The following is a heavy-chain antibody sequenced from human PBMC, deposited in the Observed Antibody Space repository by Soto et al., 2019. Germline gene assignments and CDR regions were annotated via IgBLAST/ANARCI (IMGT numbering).Heavy chain of an antibody. CDR2: VNAANGNT. D-gene: IGHD3-16*01. V-gene: IGHV1-3*01. CDR1: GYSFTSYA. CDR3: AKSGGMDY. Sequence: QVHLVQSGAEVKTPGASVKVSCKASGYSFTSYAIHWVRQAPGQGLECMGWVNAANGNTRYSQKFQGRVTITRDTSATTAYMDLSSLTSDDTAVYYCAKSGGMDYWGQGTLITVSS. J-gene: IGHJ4*02.